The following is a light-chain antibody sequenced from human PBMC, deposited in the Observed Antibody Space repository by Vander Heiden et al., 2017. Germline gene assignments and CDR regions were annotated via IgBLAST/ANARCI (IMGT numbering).Light chain of an antibody. CDR3: CSYAGSPFV. CDR1: SSDVGGYNY. CDR2: DVS. V-gene: IGLV2-11*01. J-gene: IGLJ1*01. Sequence: QSALTQPSSVSRSPGQSVTSSCTGTSSDVGGYNYVSWYQQHPGKAPKLMIYDVSKRPSGVPDRFSGSKSGNTASLTISGLQAEDEADYYCCSYAGSPFVFGTGTKVTVL.